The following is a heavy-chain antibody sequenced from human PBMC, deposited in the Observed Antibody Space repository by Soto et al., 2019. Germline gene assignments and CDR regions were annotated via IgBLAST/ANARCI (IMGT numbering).Heavy chain of an antibody. CDR1: GFTLSSSV. CDR3: AKEGHTSGRCGCFNI. J-gene: IGHJ3*02. V-gene: IGHV3-30*18. D-gene: IGHD6-19*01. Sequence: VGSLRLSCEASGFTLSSSVMHGVRQAPGKRLEWLSVISVDGRNDLHAGAVKGRFTISRDISKNMVYLQMNDLRPDDTAMYFCAKEGHTSGRCGCFNIWAQATMVTVS. CDR2: ISVDGRND.